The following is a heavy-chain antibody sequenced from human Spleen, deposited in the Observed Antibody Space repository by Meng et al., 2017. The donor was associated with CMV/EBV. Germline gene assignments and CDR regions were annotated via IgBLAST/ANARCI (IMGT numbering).Heavy chain of an antibody. CDR2: IFDSGTT. CDR1: GASITTHY. Sequence: SETLSLTCNVFGASITTHYWSWLRQPPGKGLEWIGYIFDSGTTNYHSSLKSRVTISLDTPKNQFSLEVRSLTAADTAVYYCARQNYYPSWYFDIWGRGTPVTVSS. D-gene: IGHD3-10*01. J-gene: IGHJ2*01. CDR3: ARQNYYPSWYFDI. V-gene: IGHV4-59*11.